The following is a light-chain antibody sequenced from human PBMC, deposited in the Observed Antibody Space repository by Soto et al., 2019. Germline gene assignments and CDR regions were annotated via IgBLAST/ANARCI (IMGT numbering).Light chain of an antibody. Sequence: DIQMTQSPSSLSASVGDRVTITCRASQSIVSSLNWYQQKPGGAPKLLIYSASSLQSGVPSRFSGSGAATDFTLNISRLQPEDFATYYCRQSYTTPLTFGGGTKVEIK. CDR1: QSIVSS. CDR2: SAS. J-gene: IGKJ4*01. V-gene: IGKV1-39*01. CDR3: RQSYTTPLT.